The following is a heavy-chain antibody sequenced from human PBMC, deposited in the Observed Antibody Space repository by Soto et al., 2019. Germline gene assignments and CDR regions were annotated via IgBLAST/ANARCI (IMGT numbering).Heavy chain of an antibody. CDR3: ASGPFLLMVYAILDYYYDMDV. CDR2: ISAYNGNT. D-gene: IGHD2-8*01. J-gene: IGHJ6*02. V-gene: IGHV1-18*04. CDR1: GYTFTSYG. Sequence: ASVKVSCKASGYTFTSYGISWVRQAPGQRLEWMGWISAYNGNTNYAQKLQGRVTMTTDTSTSTAYMERRSLRSDDTAVYYCASGPFLLMVYAILDYYYDMDVWGQGITVTASS.